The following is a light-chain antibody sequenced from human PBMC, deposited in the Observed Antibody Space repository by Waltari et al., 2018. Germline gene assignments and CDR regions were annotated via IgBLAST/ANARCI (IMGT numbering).Light chain of an antibody. CDR3: TAWDDSLNTWV. J-gene: IGLJ3*02. CDR2: TNN. V-gene: IGLV1-44*01. CDR1: SSNLGTKI. Sequence: QSVLTQPSSASGTPGQAITISCSGGSSNLGTKIVNWYQQPPGTAPNLLIFTNNQRPSGVPDRFSGSRSGTSASLAISGLQSEDDETAYYCTAWDDSLNTWVFGGGTKLTVL.